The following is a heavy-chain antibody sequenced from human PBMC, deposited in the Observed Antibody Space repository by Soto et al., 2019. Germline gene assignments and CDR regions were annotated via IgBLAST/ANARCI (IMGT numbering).Heavy chain of an antibody. CDR2: IYYSGDT. CDR1: GGSISSGGYH. CDR3: ARLAYSSRGGQFFDY. V-gene: IGHV4-31*03. J-gene: IGHJ4*02. D-gene: IGHD6-13*01. Sequence: SETLSLTCNVSGGSISSGGYHWSWIRQHPGKGLEWIAYIYYSGDTYYNPSLKSRVVISVHTSKKQFSLNLSSATAADTAVYYCARLAYSSRGGQFFDYWGQGVLVTVS.